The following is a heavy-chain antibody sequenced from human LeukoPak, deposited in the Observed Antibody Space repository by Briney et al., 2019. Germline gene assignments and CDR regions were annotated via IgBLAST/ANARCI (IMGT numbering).Heavy chain of an antibody. J-gene: IGHJ6*02. CDR2: IYPGDSDT. D-gene: IGHD6-13*01. Sequence: GESLKISCKGSGYSFTSYWIGWVRQMPGKGLEWMGIIYPGDSDTRHSPSFQGQVTISADKSISTAYLQWSSLKASDTAMYYCARLAAAGTYTYYYYGMDVWGQGTTVTVSS. CDR1: GYSFTSYW. V-gene: IGHV5-51*01. CDR3: ARLAAAGTYTYYYYGMDV.